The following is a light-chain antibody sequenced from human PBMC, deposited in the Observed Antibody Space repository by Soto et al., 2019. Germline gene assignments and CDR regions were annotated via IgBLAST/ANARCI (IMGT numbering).Light chain of an antibody. V-gene: IGKV1-5*03. CDR3: QQYNSFYPT. CDR1: QRIFNW. J-gene: IGKJ2*01. Sequence: DINMTQSPSTLSASVGDRVTITCRASQRIFNWLAWYQQKPGKAPKLLIQKASNLETGVPSRFSGSGSGTDFTLSISSLQPDDSATYYCQQYNSFYPTFGQGTKVDIK. CDR2: KAS.